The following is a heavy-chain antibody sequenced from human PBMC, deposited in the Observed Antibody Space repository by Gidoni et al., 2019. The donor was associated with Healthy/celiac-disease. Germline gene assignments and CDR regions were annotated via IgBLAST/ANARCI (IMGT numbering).Heavy chain of an antibody. CDR2: LIPIFGTA. CDR3: ARAEYYYGSGPPYYYGMDV. CDR1: GGTFSSYA. Sequence: QVQLVQSGAEVKKPGSSVKVSCKASGGTFSSYAISWVRQAPGQGLEWMGGLIPIFGTANYAQKFQGRVTITADESTSTAYMELSSLRSEDTAVYYCARAEYYYGSGPPYYYGMDVWGQGTTVTVSS. J-gene: IGHJ6*02. V-gene: IGHV1-69*01. D-gene: IGHD3-10*01.